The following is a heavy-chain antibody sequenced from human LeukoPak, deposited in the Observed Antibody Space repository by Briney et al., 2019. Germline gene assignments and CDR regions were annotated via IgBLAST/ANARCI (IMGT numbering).Heavy chain of an antibody. D-gene: IGHD6-19*01. CDR1: GFTFTNYW. CDR3: ARGLQAARLAVADS. Sequence: PGGSLRLSCAASGFTFTNYWMSWVRQAPGKGLEWVANIKADGSEKFYVDSVRGRFTISRDNAKNSVYLQMNSLRAEDTAVYYCARGLQAARLAVADSWGQGTLVTVSS. CDR2: IKADGSEK. V-gene: IGHV3-7*01. J-gene: IGHJ5*02.